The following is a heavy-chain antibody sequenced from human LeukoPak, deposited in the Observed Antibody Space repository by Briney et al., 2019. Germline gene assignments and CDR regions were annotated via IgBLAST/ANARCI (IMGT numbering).Heavy chain of an antibody. CDR2: IYPGDSDT. Sequence: GESLKISCKGSGYSFTSYWIGWVRQMPGKGLEWMGIIYPGDSDTRYSLSFQGQVTISADKSISTAYLQWSSLKASDTAMYYCARHRRRYYDSSGLTIDYWGQGTLVTVSS. D-gene: IGHD3-22*01. J-gene: IGHJ4*02. CDR1: GYSFTSYW. CDR3: ARHRRRYYDSSGLTIDY. V-gene: IGHV5-51*01.